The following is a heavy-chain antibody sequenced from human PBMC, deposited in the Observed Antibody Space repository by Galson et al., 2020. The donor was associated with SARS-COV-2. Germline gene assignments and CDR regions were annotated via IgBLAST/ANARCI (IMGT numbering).Heavy chain of an antibody. CDR2: IGTAGDT. V-gene: IGHV3-13*01. Sequence: GESLKISCAASGFTFSSYDMHWVRQATGKGLDWVSAIGTAGDTYYPGSVKGRFTISRENAKNSLYLQINSLRAGDTAVYYCARGTVTRAGYYYYYCYMDVWGKGTTVTVSS. J-gene: IGHJ6*03. CDR3: ARGTVTRAGYYYYYCYMDV. CDR1: GFTFSSYD. D-gene: IGHD4-4*01.